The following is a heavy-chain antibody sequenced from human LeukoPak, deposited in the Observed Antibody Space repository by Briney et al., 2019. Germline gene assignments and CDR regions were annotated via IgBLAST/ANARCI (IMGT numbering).Heavy chain of an antibody. CDR2: ITTHNGNT. V-gene: IGHV1-18*01. CDR1: GYTFTSFG. CDR3: ARGNSYGSLFDF. Sequence: ASVKVSCKASGYTFTSFGITWVRQAPGQGLEWMGWITTHNGNTDYAQNLQGRVTMTTDTSTSTAHMELRSLRSDDTAVYYCARGNSYGSLFDFWGQGTLVTVSS. D-gene: IGHD5-18*01. J-gene: IGHJ4*02.